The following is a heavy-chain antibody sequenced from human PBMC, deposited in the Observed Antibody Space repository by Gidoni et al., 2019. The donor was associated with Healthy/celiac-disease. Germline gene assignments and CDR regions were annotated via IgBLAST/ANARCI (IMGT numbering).Heavy chain of an antibody. J-gene: IGHJ3*01. CDR1: GFTFRTYA. CDR3: AREGAIVVVVAASAGAFNL. CDR2: ISDDGNSK. Sequence: QVQLVESGGGVVQPGGSLRLSCAASGFTFRTYAIHWVRQAPGKGLEWVALISDDGNSKYYADSVKGRFTISRDNSKNTLFLQMDSLRPEDTAVYYCAREGAIVVVVAASAGAFNLWGQGTMVTVSS. D-gene: IGHD2-15*01. V-gene: IGHV3-30*04.